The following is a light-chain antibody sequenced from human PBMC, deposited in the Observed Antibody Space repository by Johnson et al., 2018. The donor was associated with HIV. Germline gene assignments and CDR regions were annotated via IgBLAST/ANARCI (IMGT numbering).Light chain of an antibody. Sequence: LTQPPSVSAAPGQKVTISCSGSSSNIGNNYVSWYQQLPGTAPKLLIYDNNKRPSGIPDRFSGSKSGTSATLDITGLQTGDEADYYCGTWDTSLGTEFFGTGTKVTVL. J-gene: IGLJ1*01. CDR2: DNN. V-gene: IGLV1-51*01. CDR1: SSNIGNNY. CDR3: GTWDTSLGTEF.